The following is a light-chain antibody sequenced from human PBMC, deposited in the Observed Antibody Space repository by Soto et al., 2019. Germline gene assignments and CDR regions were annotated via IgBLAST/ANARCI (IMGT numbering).Light chain of an antibody. CDR2: DVS. CDR3: CSSSGTYTRYL. CDR1: SNDVGVYNY. J-gene: IGLJ1*01. Sequence: QSALTQPRSVSGSPGQSVTISCTGTSNDVGVYNYVSWYQQLPGKAPKLIIYDVSKRPSGVPDRFSGSKSGATASLTISGLQAEDEADYYCCSSSGTYTRYLFGGGTKVTVL. V-gene: IGLV2-11*01.